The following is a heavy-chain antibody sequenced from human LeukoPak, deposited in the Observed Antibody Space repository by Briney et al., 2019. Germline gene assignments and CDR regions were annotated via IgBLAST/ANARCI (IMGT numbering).Heavy chain of an antibody. J-gene: IGHJ5*02. V-gene: IGHV4-30-2*01. CDR2: IYHSGST. Sequence: SETLSLTCAVSGGSISRGGYSWSWIRQPPGKGLEWIGYIYHSGSTYYNPSLKSRGTISVDRSKNQFSLKLSSVPAADPAVYYCAREVRPGYCSSTSCYWGGFDPWGQGTLVTVSS. CDR1: GGSISRGGYS. CDR3: AREVRPGYCSSTSCYWGGFDP. D-gene: IGHD2-2*01.